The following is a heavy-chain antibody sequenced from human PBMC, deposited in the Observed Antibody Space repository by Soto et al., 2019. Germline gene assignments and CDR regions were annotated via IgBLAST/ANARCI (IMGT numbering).Heavy chain of an antibody. J-gene: IGHJ6*02. CDR1: GYTFTSYY. D-gene: IGHD6-19*01. Sequence: QVQLVQSGAEVKKPGASVKVSCKASGYTFTSYYMHWVRKAPGQGLEWMGIINPSGGSTSYAQKFQGRVTMPRDTSTSTVYMELSSLRSEDTAVYYCARAGTDYYYGMDVWGQGTTVTVSS. CDR2: INPSGGST. CDR3: ARAGTDYYYGMDV. V-gene: IGHV1-46*03.